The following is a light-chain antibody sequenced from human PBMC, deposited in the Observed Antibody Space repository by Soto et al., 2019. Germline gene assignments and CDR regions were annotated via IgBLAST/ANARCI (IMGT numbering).Light chain of an antibody. Sequence: DIQMTQSPSTLSACVGDRVTITCRASHDIVAYLAWYQQKPGKAPKLMIYEASTLQSGVPSRFSGSGSGTEFSLTISSLQPGDFATFYCQQYSSFSRTFGQGTKVDIK. CDR2: EAS. CDR3: QQYSSFSRT. CDR1: HDIVAY. V-gene: IGKV1-5*01. J-gene: IGKJ1*01.